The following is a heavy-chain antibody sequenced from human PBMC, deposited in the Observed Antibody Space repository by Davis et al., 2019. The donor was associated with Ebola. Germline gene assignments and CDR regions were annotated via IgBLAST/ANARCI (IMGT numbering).Heavy chain of an antibody. J-gene: IGHJ5*02. CDR2: INPNGGST. Sequence: ASVKVSCKASGYTFTSYYIHWVRQAPGQGLEWMGIINPNGGSTSYAQKFQGRVTMTIDTVTTTSYMELTGLRHDDTAVYFCSRISGACTNGVCSVSDCDPWGQGTLVTVSS. D-gene: IGHD2-8*01. CDR1: GYTFTSYY. CDR3: SRISGACTNGVCSVSDCDP. V-gene: IGHV1-46*01.